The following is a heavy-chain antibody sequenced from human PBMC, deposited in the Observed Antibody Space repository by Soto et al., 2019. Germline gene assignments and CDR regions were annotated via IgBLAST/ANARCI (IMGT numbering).Heavy chain of an antibody. V-gene: IGHV4-39*01. CDR1: GGSISSSSYY. CDR2: IYYSGST. CDR3: ARLAVLRYFDWLSRTDY. J-gene: IGHJ4*02. D-gene: IGHD3-9*01. Sequence: PSETLSLTCTVSGGSISSSSYYWGWIRQPPGKGLEWIGSIYYSGSTYYNPSLKSRVTISVDTSKNQFSLKLSSVTAADTAVYYCARLAVLRYFDWLSRTDYWGQGTLVT.